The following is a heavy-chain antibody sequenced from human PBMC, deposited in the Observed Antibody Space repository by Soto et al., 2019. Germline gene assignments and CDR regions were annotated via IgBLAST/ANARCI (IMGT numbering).Heavy chain of an antibody. D-gene: IGHD3-10*01. V-gene: IGHV4-39*07. CDR1: GGSISSTSYY. Sequence: PSETLSLTCTVSGGSISSTSYYWSWIRQPPGKGLEWIGEINHSGSTNYNPSLKSRVTISVDTSKNQFSLKLSSVTAADTAVYYCAGSRAYGSGSYVYYYYGMDVWGQGTTVTVSS. CDR3: AGSRAYGSGSYVYYYYGMDV. CDR2: INHSGST. J-gene: IGHJ6*02.